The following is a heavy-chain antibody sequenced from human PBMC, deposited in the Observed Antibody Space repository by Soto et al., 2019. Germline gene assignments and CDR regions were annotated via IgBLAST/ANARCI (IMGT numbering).Heavy chain of an antibody. J-gene: IGHJ4*02. V-gene: IGHV4-30-4*08. CDR2: IYYSGST. CDR1: GGSISSGGYY. CDR3: ATFGVIGEPFDY. Sequence: SETLSLTCTVSGGSISSGGYYWSWIRQHPGKGLEWIGYIYYSGSTYYNPSLKSRVTLSLDTPSNQFSLRLSSLTAADTAVYYCATFGVIGEPFDYWGQGTLVTVSS. D-gene: IGHD3-10*01.